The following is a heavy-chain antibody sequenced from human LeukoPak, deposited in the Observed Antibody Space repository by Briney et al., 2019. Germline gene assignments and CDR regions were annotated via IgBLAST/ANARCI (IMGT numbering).Heavy chain of an antibody. J-gene: IGHJ4*02. Sequence: GGSLRLSCAASGFTFSSCWMSWVRQAPGKGLEWVANIKQDGSEKYYVDSVKGRFTISRDNAKNSLYLQMNSLRAEDTAVYYCARVSDGSYWWGQGTLVTVSS. CDR3: ARVSDGSYW. CDR2: IKQDGSEK. CDR1: GFTFSSCW. V-gene: IGHV3-7*03. D-gene: IGHD1-26*01.